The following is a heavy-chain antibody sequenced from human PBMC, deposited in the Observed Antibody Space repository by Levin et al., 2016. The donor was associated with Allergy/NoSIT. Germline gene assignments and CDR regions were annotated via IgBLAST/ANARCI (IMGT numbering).Heavy chain of an antibody. J-gene: IGHJ6*02. Sequence: WIRQPPGKGLEWVAVISYDGSNKYYADSVKGRFTISRDNSKNTLYLQMNSLRAEDTAVYYCAKDQDIVVVPAADYYYYGMDVWGQGTTVTVSS. D-gene: IGHD2-2*01. CDR2: ISYDGSNK. CDR3: AKDQDIVVVPAADYYYYGMDV. V-gene: IGHV3-30*18.